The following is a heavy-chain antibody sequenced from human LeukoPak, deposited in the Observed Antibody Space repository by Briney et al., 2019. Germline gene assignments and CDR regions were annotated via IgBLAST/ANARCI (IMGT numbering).Heavy chain of an antibody. D-gene: IGHD2-2*01. CDR2: ISGSGGST. J-gene: IGHJ4*02. V-gene: IGHV3-23*01. CDR1: GFTFSSYA. Sequence: GGSLRLSCAASGFTFSSYAMSWVRQAPGKGLEWVSAISGSGGSTYYADSVKGRFTISRDNSKNTLYLQMNSLRAEDTAVYYCAKAPCGSTSCLDFDYWGQGTLVTVSS. CDR3: AKAPCGSTSCLDFDY.